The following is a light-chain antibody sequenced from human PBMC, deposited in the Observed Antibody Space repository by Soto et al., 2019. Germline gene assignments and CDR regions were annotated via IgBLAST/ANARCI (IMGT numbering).Light chain of an antibody. Sequence: EIVLTQSPATLSLSPGERATLSCRASQSVGGHLAWYQQKPGQAPRLLIYDASDRATGIPARFCGSGSETDVSLTISSLAPDDFAVYYCQQRNNYSPSFTFGQGTRLEIK. V-gene: IGKV3-11*01. J-gene: IGKJ5*01. CDR1: QSVGGH. CDR2: DAS. CDR3: QQRNNYSPSFT.